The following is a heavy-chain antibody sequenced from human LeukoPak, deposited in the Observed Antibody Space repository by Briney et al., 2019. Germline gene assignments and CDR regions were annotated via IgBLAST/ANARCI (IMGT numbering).Heavy chain of an antibody. J-gene: IGHJ4*02. CDR1: GFTFSSYS. CDR3: ARIFYDIGAYYSDY. CDR2: ISSSSTYI. Sequence: GRSLGLSCAASGFTFSSYSMNWVRQAPGKGLEWVSCISSSSTYIHYADSVKGRFTISRDDAKNSLYLQLNSLRVEDTAVYYCARIFYDIGAYYSDYWGQGTLLTVSS. V-gene: IGHV3-21*01. D-gene: IGHD3-22*01.